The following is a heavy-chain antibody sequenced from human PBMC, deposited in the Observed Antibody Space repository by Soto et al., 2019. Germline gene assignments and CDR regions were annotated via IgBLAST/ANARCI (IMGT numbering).Heavy chain of an antibody. J-gene: IGHJ3*02. V-gene: IGHV3-21*01. D-gene: IGHD4-17*01. CDR2: ISSSSSYI. Sequence: GGSLRLSCAASGFTFSSYSMNWVRPAPGKGLEWVSSISSSSSYIYYADSVKGRFTISRDNAKNSLYLQMNSLRAEDTAVYYCARDSPLPTVTSDAFDIWGQGTMVTVSS. CDR3: ARDSPLPTVTSDAFDI. CDR1: GFTFSSYS.